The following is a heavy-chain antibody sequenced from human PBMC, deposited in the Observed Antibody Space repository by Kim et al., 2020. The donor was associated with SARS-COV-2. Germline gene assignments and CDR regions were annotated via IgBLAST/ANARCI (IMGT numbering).Heavy chain of an antibody. CDR3: ARRGSGHGLDV. V-gene: IGHV1-3*01. J-gene: IGHJ6*02. D-gene: IGHD6-25*01. Sequence: TGYSQKLQARVTLTRDTFASTVYMGLSSLMSEDTAVYYCARRGSGHGLDVWGQGTTVTVSS. CDR2: T.